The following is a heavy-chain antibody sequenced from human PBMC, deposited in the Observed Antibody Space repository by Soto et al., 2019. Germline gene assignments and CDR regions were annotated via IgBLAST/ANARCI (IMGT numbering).Heavy chain of an antibody. CDR1: GFMFSNYW. CDR2: IKGDGNEK. V-gene: IGHV3-7*05. Sequence: GGSLRLSCVASGFMFSNYWMAWVRQSPGKGLEWVASIKGDGNEKYSVDSVTGRFAISRDNAKNLVSLHMNSLGAEDTAVYYCARSSYWAFDIWGQGTMVTVSS. J-gene: IGHJ3*02. D-gene: IGHD2-8*02. CDR3: ARSSYWAFDI.